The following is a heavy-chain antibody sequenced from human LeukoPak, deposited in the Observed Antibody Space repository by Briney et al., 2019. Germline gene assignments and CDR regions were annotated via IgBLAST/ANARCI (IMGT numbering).Heavy chain of an antibody. J-gene: IGHJ4*02. CDR3: ARLSRIAAAGNFDY. CDR1: GFTFSSYW. CDR2: IKQDGSEK. Sequence: GGSLRLSCAASGFTFSSYWMSRVRQAPGKGPEWVANIKQDGSEKYYVDSVKGRFTISRDNAKNSLYLQMNSLRAEDTAVYYCARLSRIAAAGNFDYWGQGTLVTVSS. V-gene: IGHV3-7*01. D-gene: IGHD6-13*01.